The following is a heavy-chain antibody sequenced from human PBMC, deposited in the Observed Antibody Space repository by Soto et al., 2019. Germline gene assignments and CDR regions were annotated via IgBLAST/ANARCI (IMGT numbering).Heavy chain of an antibody. CDR3: ARGLIAAAGTGFAY. Sequence: SETLSLTCTVSGGSISSYYWSWIRQPPGKGLEWIGYIYYSGSTNYNPSLKSRVTISVDTSKNQFSLKLSPVTAADTAVYYCARGLIAAAGTGFAYWGQGTLVTVSS. V-gene: IGHV4-59*01. J-gene: IGHJ4*02. CDR1: GGSISSYY. CDR2: IYYSGST. D-gene: IGHD6-13*01.